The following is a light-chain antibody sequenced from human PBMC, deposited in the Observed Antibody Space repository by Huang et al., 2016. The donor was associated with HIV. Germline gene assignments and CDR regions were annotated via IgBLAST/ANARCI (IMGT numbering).Light chain of an antibody. CDR2: GAY. V-gene: IGKV1-NL1*01. J-gene: IGKJ2*01. Sequence: DIQMTQSPSSLSASVGDRVTITCRASQDIINSLAWYQQKPGKGPKLLVYGAYRLESGVPSRFRGSGSGTDYTLTISGLQPEDFATYYCQQYYSITMYTFGQGTKLEIK. CDR1: QDIINS. CDR3: QQYYSITMYT.